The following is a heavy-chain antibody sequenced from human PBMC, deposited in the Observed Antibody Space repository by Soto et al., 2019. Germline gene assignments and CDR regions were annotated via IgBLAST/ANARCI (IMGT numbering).Heavy chain of an antibody. CDR2: TYYRSKWYN. CDR1: GASVSSDIAA. J-gene: IGHJ4*02. CDR3: ASAHSSGPAGYFDY. V-gene: IGHV6-1*01. Sequence: PSQTLSVTCAISGASVSSDIAAWNCIRQSPSRGLEWLGRTYYRSKWYNDYAVSVKSRITINPDTSKHQLSLQLNSVTPEDTAVYYCASAHSSGPAGYFDYSGQGTLVTVS. D-gene: IGHD6-19*01.